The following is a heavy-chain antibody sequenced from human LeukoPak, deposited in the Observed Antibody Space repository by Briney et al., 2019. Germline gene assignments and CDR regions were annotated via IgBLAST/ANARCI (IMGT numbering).Heavy chain of an antibody. D-gene: IGHD1-1*01. CDR2: MPPDGNEK. CDR1: GFTFSSYW. CDR3: ARSPASGTAIGY. Sequence: PGGSLRLSCAVSGFTFSSYWVSWVRQAPGKGLEWVANMPPDGNEKYYMDSVRGRFTISRDNAENSLYLQMNSLRVEDTAVYFCARSPASGTAIGYWGQGTLVTVSS. J-gene: IGHJ4*02. V-gene: IGHV3-7*01.